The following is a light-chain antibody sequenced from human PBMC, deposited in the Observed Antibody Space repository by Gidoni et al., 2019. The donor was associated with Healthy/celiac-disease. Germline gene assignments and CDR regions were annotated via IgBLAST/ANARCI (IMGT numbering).Light chain of an antibody. J-gene: IGKJ4*01. CDR1: QSVSSY. Sequence: ELVLTLSPATLSLSTGERATLSCRASQSVSSYLAWYQQKPGQAPRLLIYDASNRATCIPARFSGSGSGTDFTPTISSLEPEDFAVYYCQQRSNWPLTFGGGTKVEIK. V-gene: IGKV3-11*01. CDR3: QQRSNWPLT. CDR2: DAS.